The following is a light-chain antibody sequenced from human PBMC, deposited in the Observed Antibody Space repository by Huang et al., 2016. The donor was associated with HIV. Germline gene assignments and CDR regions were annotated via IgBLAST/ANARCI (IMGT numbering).Light chain of an antibody. Sequence: DIVMTQSPDSLAVSLGERATINCKSSQSLLYRSNNKNYLAWYQQKPGQPPKLLIHWASTRESGVPDRFSGSGSGTDFTLTISSLQAEDVAVYHCQQFYSTPITFGQGTRLEIK. CDR3: QQFYSTPIT. CDR2: WAS. CDR1: QSLLYRSNNKNY. J-gene: IGKJ5*01. V-gene: IGKV4-1*01.